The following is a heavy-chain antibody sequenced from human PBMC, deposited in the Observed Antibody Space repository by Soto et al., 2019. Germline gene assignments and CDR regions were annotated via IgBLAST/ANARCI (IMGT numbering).Heavy chain of an antibody. CDR3: ARETTVSLGYHYYYGMDV. CDR2: TYYRSKWYN. Sequence: SQTLSLTCAISGDSVSSNSAAWNWIRQSPSRGLEWLGRTYYRSKWYNDYAVSVKSRITINPDTSKNQFSLQLNSVTPEDTAVYYCARETTVSLGYHYYYGMDVWGQGTTVTVSS. CDR1: GDSVSSNSAA. V-gene: IGHV6-1*01. J-gene: IGHJ6*02. D-gene: IGHD3-16*02.